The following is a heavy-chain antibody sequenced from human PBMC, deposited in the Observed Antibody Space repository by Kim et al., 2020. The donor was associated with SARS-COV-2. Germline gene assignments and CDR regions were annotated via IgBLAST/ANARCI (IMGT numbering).Heavy chain of an antibody. D-gene: IGHD3-22*01. CDR3: ARWSPPLFTYYYDSSASVDV. V-gene: IGHV3-48*02. CDR1: GFTFSSYS. Sequence: GGSLRLSCAASGFTFSSYSMNWVRQAPGKGLEWVSYISSSSSTIYYADSVKGRFTISRDNAKNSLYLQMNSLRDEDTAVYYCARWSPPLFTYYYDSSASVDVWGQGTTVTVSS. J-gene: IGHJ6*02. CDR2: ISSSSSTI.